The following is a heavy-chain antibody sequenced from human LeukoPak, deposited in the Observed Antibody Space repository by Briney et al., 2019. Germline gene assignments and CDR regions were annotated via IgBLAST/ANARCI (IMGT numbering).Heavy chain of an antibody. J-gene: IGHJ6*02. CDR2: ISAYNGNT. D-gene: IGHD3-9*01. CDR1: GYTFTSYS. V-gene: IGHV1-18*01. Sequence: REASVKVSCKASGYTFTSYSISWVRQAPGQGLEWMGWISAYNGNTNYAQKLQGRVTMTTDTSTSTAYMELRSLRSDDTAVYYCARVSYDILTGYPEDGMDVWGQGTTVTVSS. CDR3: ARVSYDILTGYPEDGMDV.